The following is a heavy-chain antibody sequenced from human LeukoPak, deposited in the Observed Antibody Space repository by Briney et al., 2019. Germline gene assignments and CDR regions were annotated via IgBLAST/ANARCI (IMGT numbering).Heavy chain of an antibody. CDR2: IRDDGSNK. V-gene: IGHV3-30*02. CDR3: AKDQAGYGRGYFDS. CDR1: GFTFSSYG. Sequence: GGSLRLSCAASGFTFSSYGMHWVRQAPGKGVEGVAFIRDDGSNKYYAASAKGRFTISRDNSKNTLYLQMNSLRAEDTAVYYCAKDQAGYGRGYFDSWGQGTLVTVSS. D-gene: IGHD3-10*01. J-gene: IGHJ4*02.